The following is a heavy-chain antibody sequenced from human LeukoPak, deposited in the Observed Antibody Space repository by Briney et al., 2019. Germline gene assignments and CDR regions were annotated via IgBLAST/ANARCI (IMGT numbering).Heavy chain of an antibody. CDR2: IYYSGKT. Sequence: PSETLSLTCTVSGGSISSYYWSWIRQPPGKGLEWIGYIYYSGKTNHNPSLKSRVTISVDTSKNQFSLKLSSVTAADTAVYYCARHSNGDYDRYFDYWGQGTLVTVSS. D-gene: IGHD4-17*01. CDR3: ARHSNGDYDRYFDY. J-gene: IGHJ4*02. V-gene: IGHV4-59*08. CDR1: GGSISSYY.